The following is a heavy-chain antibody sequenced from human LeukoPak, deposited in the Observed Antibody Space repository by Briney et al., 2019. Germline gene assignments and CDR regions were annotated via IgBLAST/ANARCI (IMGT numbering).Heavy chain of an antibody. D-gene: IGHD3-9*01. CDR1: GGTFSSYA. Sequence: ASVKVSCKASGGTFSSYAISWVRQAPGQGLEWMGGIIPIFGTANYARKFQGRVTITADESTSTAYMELSSLRSEDTAVYYCARGTKFDWAFDYWGQGTLVTVSS. CDR2: IIPIFGTA. J-gene: IGHJ4*02. V-gene: IGHV1-69*13. CDR3: ARGTKFDWAFDY.